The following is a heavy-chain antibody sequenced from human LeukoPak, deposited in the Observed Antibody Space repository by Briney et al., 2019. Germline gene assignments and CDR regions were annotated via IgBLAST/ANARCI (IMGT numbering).Heavy chain of an antibody. CDR1: GFTFSSYA. D-gene: IGHD5-18*01. CDR2: ISYDGSNQ. Sequence: GGSLRLSCAASGFTFSSYAMDWVRQAPGKGLEWVAVISYDGSNQHKADSVRGRFTISRDNSKNTLYLQMNSLRAEDTAVYYCARDLHGRYGYGYRHWGQGTLVTVSS. CDR3: ARDLHGRYGYGYRH. V-gene: IGHV3-30*04. J-gene: IGHJ4*02.